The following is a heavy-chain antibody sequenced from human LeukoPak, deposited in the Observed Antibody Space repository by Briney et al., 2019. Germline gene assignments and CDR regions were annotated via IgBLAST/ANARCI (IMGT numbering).Heavy chain of an antibody. CDR1: GYTSITYY. CDR3: ARESPPNWFDP. J-gene: IGHJ5*02. Sequence: ASVKVSCKASGYTSITYYIHWVRQAPGQGLEWMGIINPNGGTTSYAQKFQGRVTMTRDTSTSTVYMELSSLRSDDTAMYYCARESPPNWFDPWGQGTLVTVSS. CDR2: INPNGGTT. V-gene: IGHV1-46*01.